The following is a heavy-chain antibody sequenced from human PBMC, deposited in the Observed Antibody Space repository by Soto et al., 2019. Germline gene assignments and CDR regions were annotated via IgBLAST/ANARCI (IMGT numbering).Heavy chain of an antibody. CDR3: ARVSYGSGTPYYYYFDY. J-gene: IGHJ4*02. CDR2: ISAYNGNT. D-gene: IGHD1-26*01. V-gene: IGHV1-18*01. CDR1: GYTFTSYG. Sequence: GASVQVSCKASGYTFTSYGISWVRQAPGQGLEWMGWISAYNGNTNYAQKLQGRVTMTTDTSTSTAYMELRSLRSDDTAVYYCARVSYGSGTPYYYYFDYWGQGTLVTVSS.